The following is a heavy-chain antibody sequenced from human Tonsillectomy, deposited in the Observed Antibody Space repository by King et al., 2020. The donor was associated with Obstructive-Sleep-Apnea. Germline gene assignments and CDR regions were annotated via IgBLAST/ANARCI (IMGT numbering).Heavy chain of an antibody. Sequence: VQLVESGSELKKPGASVKVSFKASGYTFTSYALEWVRQAPGQGLWRMGWINTNTGNHTYAQGFTGRFVLSLYTSFSTAYLQISSLKAEDTAVYYCARGPITMIVVDYWGQGTLVTVSS. J-gene: IGHJ4*02. CDR2: INTNTGNH. D-gene: IGHD3-22*01. CDR1: GYTFTSYA. CDR3: ARGPITMIVVDY. V-gene: IGHV7-4-1*02.